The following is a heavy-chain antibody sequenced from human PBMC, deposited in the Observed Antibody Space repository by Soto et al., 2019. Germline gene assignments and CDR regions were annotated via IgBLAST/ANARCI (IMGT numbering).Heavy chain of an antibody. V-gene: IGHV5-51*01. CDR2: IYPGDSDT. J-gene: IGHJ4*02. CDR1: GYSFISSW. Sequence: PGESLKISCQASGYSFISSWIGWVRQMPGKGLEWMGIIYPGDSDTRYSPSFQGQVTISADKSTSTAYLQWSSLKASDTATYYCARMMAASGTAFDYWGQGAPVTVSS. CDR3: ARMMAASGTAFDY. D-gene: IGHD6-13*01.